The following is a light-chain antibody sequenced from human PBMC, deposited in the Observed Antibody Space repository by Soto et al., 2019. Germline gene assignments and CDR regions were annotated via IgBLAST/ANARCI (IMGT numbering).Light chain of an antibody. J-gene: IGLJ3*02. V-gene: IGLV2-11*01. CDR1: SSDVGGYNY. CDR2: DVS. Sequence: QSALPQPRSVSGSPGQSVTISCTGTSSDVGGYNYVSWYQQYPGKAPKLIIYDVSKRPSGVPDRCSGSKSGNTASLTISGLQAEDEADYYCCSYAGSYTLRVFGGGTKLTVL. CDR3: CSYAGSYTLRV.